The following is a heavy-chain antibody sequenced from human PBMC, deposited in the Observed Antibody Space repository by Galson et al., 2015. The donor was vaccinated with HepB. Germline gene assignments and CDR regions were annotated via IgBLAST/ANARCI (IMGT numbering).Heavy chain of an antibody. CDR1: GYTVTSYG. CDR2: IRANKGNT. V-gene: IGHV1-18*01. CDR3: EIEISVAATGN. Sequence: SVKVSCKASGYTVTSYGISWVRQAPGQGLEWVGWIRANKGNTKYAQRFQGRVTMTTDTSPSTAYMELRSLRSDDTAVYYCEIEISVAATGNWGQGTLVTVSS. J-gene: IGHJ1*01. D-gene: IGHD1-1*01.